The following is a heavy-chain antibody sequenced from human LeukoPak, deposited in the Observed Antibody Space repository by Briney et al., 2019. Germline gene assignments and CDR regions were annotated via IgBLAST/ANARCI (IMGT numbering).Heavy chain of an antibody. D-gene: IGHD6-19*01. Sequence: SGGSLRLSCAASGFTFSSYGMHWVRQAPGKGLEWVAFIRYDGSNKYYADSVKGRFTISRDNAKNSLYLQMNSLRAEDTAVYYCARDLSSGWYWFDPWGQGTLVTVSS. CDR2: IRYDGSNK. CDR1: GFTFSSYG. V-gene: IGHV3-30*02. J-gene: IGHJ5*02. CDR3: ARDLSSGWYWFDP.